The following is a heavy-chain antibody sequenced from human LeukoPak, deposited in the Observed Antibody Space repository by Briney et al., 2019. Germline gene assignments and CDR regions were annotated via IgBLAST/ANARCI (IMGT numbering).Heavy chain of an antibody. CDR3: AAHIVVVPAATVDY. J-gene: IGHJ4*02. CDR1: GGSISSGDYY. V-gene: IGHV4-30-4*01. Sequence: SETLSLTCTVSGGSISSGDYYWSWLRQPPGTGLEWVGYIYYSGSTYYNPSLKSRVTISVDTSKNQFSLKLSSVTAADTAVYYCAAHIVVVPAATVDYWGQGTLVTVSS. D-gene: IGHD2-2*01. CDR2: IYYSGST.